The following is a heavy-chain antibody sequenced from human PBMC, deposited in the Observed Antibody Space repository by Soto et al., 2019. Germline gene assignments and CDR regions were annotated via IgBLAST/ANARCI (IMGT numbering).Heavy chain of an antibody. J-gene: IGHJ4*02. V-gene: IGHV3-23*01. Sequence: EVQLLESGGGLVQPGGSLRLSCAASGFPFSSYAMSWVRQAPGKGLEWVSVISGSGDSTYYADSVKGRFSISRDNSKNTRYLQMNSLRAEDTAVYYCAKRTSGWYFDYWGQGTLVNVSS. D-gene: IGHD6-19*01. CDR1: GFPFSSYA. CDR3: AKRTSGWYFDY. CDR2: ISGSGDST.